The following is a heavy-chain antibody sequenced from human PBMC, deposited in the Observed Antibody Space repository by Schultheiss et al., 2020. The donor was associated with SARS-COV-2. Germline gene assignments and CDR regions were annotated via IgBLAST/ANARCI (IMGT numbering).Heavy chain of an antibody. CDR3: ARSQDIVVVPAARSGYYGMDV. V-gene: IGHV4-61*08. J-gene: IGHJ6*02. D-gene: IGHD2-2*01. Sequence: SQTLSLTCTVSGGSISSGGYYWSWIRQPPGKGLEWIGYIYYSGSTNYNPSLKSRVTISVDTSKNQFSLKLSSVTAADTAVYYCARSQDIVVVPAARSGYYGMDVWGQGTTVTVSS. CDR2: IYYSGST. CDR1: GGSISSGGYY.